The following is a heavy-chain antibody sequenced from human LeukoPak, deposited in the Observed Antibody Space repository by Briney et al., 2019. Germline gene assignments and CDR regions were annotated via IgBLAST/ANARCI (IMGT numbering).Heavy chain of an antibody. CDR1: GYSFTSYW. D-gene: IGHD3-3*01. CDR3: ARRNDFWSGPYYYYGMDV. J-gene: IGHJ6*02. CDR2: TYPGDSDT. Sequence: GESLKISCKGSGYSFTSYWIGWVRQMPGKGLEWMGITYPGDSDTRYSPSFQGQVTISADKSISTAYLQWSSLKASDTAMYYCARRNDFWSGPYYYYGMDVWGQGTTVTVSS. V-gene: IGHV5-51*01.